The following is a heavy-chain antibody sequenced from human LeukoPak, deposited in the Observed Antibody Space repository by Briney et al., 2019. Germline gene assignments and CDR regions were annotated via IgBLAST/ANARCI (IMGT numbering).Heavy chain of an antibody. Sequence: SETLSLTCAVYGGSFSGYYRSWIRQPPGKGLEWIGEINHSGSTNYNPSLKSRVTISVDTSKNQFSLKLSSVTAADTAVYYCASIDIAVAGTGFNWFDPWGQGTLVTVSS. CDR2: INHSGST. CDR1: GGSFSGYY. J-gene: IGHJ5*02. V-gene: IGHV4-34*01. CDR3: ASIDIAVAGTGFNWFDP. D-gene: IGHD6-19*01.